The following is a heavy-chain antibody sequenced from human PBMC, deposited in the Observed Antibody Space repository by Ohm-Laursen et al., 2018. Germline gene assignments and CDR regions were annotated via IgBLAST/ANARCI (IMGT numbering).Heavy chain of an antibody. Sequence: SLRLSCAASGFTFSSDTMSWVRQAPGKGLEWVSSISNNGAGTYYADSVKGRFTISRDNSKNTVYLQMNSLRAEDTAAYYCARHHTTPYSSYNGMDVWGRGTTVTVSS. CDR2: ISNNGAGT. V-gene: IGHV3-23*01. CDR3: ARHHTTPYSSYNGMDV. D-gene: IGHD1-14*01. J-gene: IGHJ6*02. CDR1: GFTFSSDT.